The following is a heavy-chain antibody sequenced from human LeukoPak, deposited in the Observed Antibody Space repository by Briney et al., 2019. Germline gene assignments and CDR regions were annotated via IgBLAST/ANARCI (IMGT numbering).Heavy chain of an antibody. CDR3: ARSFGRYGSGSYYDY. D-gene: IGHD3-10*01. Sequence: SGPALVKPTQTLTLTCTFSGFSLSTSGMRVSWIRQPPGKALEWLARIDWDDDKFYSTSLKTRFTISKDTSKNQVVLTMTNMDPVDTGTYYCARSFGRYGSGSYYDYWGRGTLVTVSS. CDR1: GFSLSTSGMR. CDR2: IDWDDDK. J-gene: IGHJ4*02. V-gene: IGHV2-70*04.